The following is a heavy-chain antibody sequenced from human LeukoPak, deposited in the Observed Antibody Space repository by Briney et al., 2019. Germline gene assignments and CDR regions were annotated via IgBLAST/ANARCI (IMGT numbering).Heavy chain of an antibody. CDR2: IYSSGST. CDR3: ARSDGYGLVGI. Sequence: SETLSLPCTVSGGSLSSSSYYWGWIRQPPGTTLEWIGSIYSSGSTYYNPSLKSRDIIIIDTPNNHFSLTLSSVTAADTAVYYCARSDGYGLVGIWGQGTMVTVSS. V-gene: IGHV4-39*07. D-gene: IGHD3-10*01. CDR1: GGSLSSSSYY. J-gene: IGHJ3*02.